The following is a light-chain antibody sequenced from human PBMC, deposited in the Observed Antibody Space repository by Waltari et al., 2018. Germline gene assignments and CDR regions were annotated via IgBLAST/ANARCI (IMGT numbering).Light chain of an antibody. CDR2: DVT. V-gene: IGLV2-11*01. CDR3: CSYAGSYILV. CDR1: SSDVGSYNY. J-gene: IGLJ2*01. Sequence: QSALTQPRSVSGSPGQSVTISCPGPSSDVGSYNYVSWYQQRPGKAPRLILYDVTKRPSGVPDRFSGSKSGNTASLTISGLQAEDEADFYCCSYAGSYILVFGGGTKLTVL.